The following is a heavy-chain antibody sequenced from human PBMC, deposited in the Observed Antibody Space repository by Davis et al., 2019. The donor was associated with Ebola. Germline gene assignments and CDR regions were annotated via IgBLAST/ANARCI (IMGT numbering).Heavy chain of an antibody. J-gene: IGHJ4*02. CDR3: VPGTWI. D-gene: IGHD5-18*01. V-gene: IGHV3-21*01. Sequence: GESLKISCGASGFTFSSYSMNWVRQAPGKGLEWVSSISSSSSYIYYADSMKGRFTISRDNAKNSLYLQMNTLRVEDTAIYYCVPGTWIRGQGTLVTVSS. CDR2: ISSSSSYI. CDR1: GFTFSSYS.